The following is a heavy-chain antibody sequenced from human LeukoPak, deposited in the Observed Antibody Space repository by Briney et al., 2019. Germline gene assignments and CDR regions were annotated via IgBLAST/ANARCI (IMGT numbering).Heavy chain of an antibody. V-gene: IGHV1-2*02. CDR1: GYTFTGYY. J-gene: IGHJ4*02. Sequence: ASVKVSCKASGYTFTGYYMHWVRQAPGQGLEWMGWINSNSGGTNYAQKFQDRVTMTRDTSISTVYMELSRLRSDDTAVYYCARGGNDYGDPAVDYWGQGTLVTVSS. CDR3: ARGGNDYGDPAVDY. CDR2: INSNSGGT. D-gene: IGHD4-17*01.